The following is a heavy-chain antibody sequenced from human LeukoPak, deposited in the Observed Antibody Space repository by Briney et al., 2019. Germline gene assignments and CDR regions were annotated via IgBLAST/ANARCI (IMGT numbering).Heavy chain of an antibody. D-gene: IGHD3-22*01. CDR2: ISWNSGSI. CDR1: GFTFDDYA. CDR3: AKDKSYYDEGTVDY. J-gene: IGHJ4*02. Sequence: GGSLRLSCAASGFTFDDYAMHWVRQAPGKGLEWVSGISWNSGSIGYADSVKGRFTISRDNAKNSLYLQMNSLRAEDTALYYCAKDKSYYDEGTVDYWGQGTLVTVYS. V-gene: IGHV3-9*01.